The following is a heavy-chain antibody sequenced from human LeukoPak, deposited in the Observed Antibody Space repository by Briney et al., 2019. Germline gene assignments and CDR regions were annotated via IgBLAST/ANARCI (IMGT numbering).Heavy chain of an antibody. V-gene: IGHV1-2*02. CDR2: INPNSGGT. D-gene: IGHD2-8*01. J-gene: IGHJ5*02. Sequence: VASVKVSCKASGYTFTGYYMHWVRQAPGQGLEWMGWINPNSGGTNYAQKFQGRVTMTRDTSISTAYMELSRLRSDDTAVYYCAGESPLYRQFNNWFDPWGQGTLVTVSS. CDR1: GYTFTGYY. CDR3: AGESPLYRQFNNWFDP.